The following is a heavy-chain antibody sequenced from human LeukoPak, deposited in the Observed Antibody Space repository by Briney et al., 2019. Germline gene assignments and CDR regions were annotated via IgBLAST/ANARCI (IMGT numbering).Heavy chain of an antibody. CDR3: TKDDSCSGGSCYGVGY. V-gene: IGHV3-23*01. CDR2: ISSGGGST. J-gene: IGHJ4*02. D-gene: IGHD2-15*01. Sequence: KTGGSLRLSCAASGFTFRSYAMSWVRQAPGKGLECISVISSGGGSTYYADSVKGRITISRDNSKNTLYLQMNSLRAEDTAVYYCTKDDSCSGGSCYGVGYWGQGTLVTVSS. CDR1: GFTFRSYA.